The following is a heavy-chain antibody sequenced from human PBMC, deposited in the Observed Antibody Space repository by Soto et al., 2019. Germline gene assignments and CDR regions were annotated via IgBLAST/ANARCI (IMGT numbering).Heavy chain of an antibody. CDR2: IIPIFGTA. V-gene: IGHV1-69*06. J-gene: IGHJ5*02. D-gene: IGHD3-3*01. CDR1: GGTFSSYA. Sequence: SVKVSCKXSGGTFSSYAISWVRQAPGQGLEWMGGIIPIFGTANYAQKFQGRVTITADKSTSTAYMELSSLRSEDTAVYYCARVNRLPHDFWSGYYTNWFDPWGQGTLVTVSS. CDR3: ARVNRLPHDFWSGYYTNWFDP.